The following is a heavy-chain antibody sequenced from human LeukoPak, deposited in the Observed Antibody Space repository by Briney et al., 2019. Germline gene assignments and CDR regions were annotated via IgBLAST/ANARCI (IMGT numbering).Heavy chain of an antibody. Sequence: PSETLSLTCTVSGGSISSYYWSWIRQPAGKGLEWIGRIYTSGSTNYNPSLKSRVTMSVDTSKNQFSLKLSSVTAADTAVYYCARDRWLYGSGSYYYDYWGQGTLVTVSS. D-gene: IGHD3-10*01. V-gene: IGHV4-4*07. CDR3: ARDRWLYGSGSYYYDY. J-gene: IGHJ4*02. CDR1: GGSISSYY. CDR2: IYTSGST.